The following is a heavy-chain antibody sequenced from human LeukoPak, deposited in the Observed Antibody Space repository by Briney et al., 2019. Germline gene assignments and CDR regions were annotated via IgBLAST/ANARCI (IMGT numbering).Heavy chain of an antibody. J-gene: IGHJ4*02. CDR3: ARSSLGTITAGPFDY. CDR1: GYTFSSYG. CDR2: ISGYSGNT. D-gene: IGHD5-12*01. V-gene: IGHV1-18*01. Sequence: ASVKVSCKASGYTFSSYGIAWVRQAPGQGLEWMGWISGYSGNTNYAQKLQGRVSMTTDTSTTTAYMELRSLTSDDTALYYCARSSLGTITAGPFDYWGQGTLVTVSS.